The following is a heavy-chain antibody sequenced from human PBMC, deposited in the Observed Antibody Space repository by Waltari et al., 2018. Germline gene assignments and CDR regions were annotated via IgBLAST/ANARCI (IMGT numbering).Heavy chain of an antibody. CDR1: GGTFSSYS. V-gene: IGHV1-69*12. D-gene: IGHD5-18*01. CDR3: ARERYSYAEGYFQH. CDR2: IIPIFGTA. J-gene: IGHJ1*01. Sequence: QVQLVQSGAEVRKPGSSVKVSCKAYGGTFSSYSIGWVREAPGQGLEWMGGIIPIFGTANYAQKFQGRVTITAAESTSTAYMELSSLRSEDTAVYYCARERYSYAEGYFQHWGQGTLVTVSS.